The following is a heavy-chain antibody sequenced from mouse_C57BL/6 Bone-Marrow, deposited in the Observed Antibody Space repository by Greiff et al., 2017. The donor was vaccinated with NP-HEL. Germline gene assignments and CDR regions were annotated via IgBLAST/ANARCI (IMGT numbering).Heavy chain of an antibody. Sequence: VMLVESGAELARPGASVKLSCKASGYTFTSYGISWVKQRTGQGLEWIGEIYPRSGNTYYNEKFKGKATLTADKSSGTAYMELRSLTSEDSAVYFCARWGYGSRCAMDYWGQGTSVTVSS. V-gene: IGHV1-81*01. D-gene: IGHD1-1*01. CDR3: ARWGYGSRCAMDY. J-gene: IGHJ4*01. CDR2: IYPRSGNT. CDR1: GYTFTSYG.